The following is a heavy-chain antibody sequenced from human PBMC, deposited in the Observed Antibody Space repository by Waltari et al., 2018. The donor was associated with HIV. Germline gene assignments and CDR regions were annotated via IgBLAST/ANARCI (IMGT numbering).Heavy chain of an antibody. D-gene: IGHD3-3*01. J-gene: IGHJ6*02. V-gene: IGHV3-9*01. CDR1: GITFADYA. CDR2: ISWNSGDI. Sequence: EVQLVESGGGSVQPGRSLRLSCTAYGITFADYAMHWVRQPPGKGLEWVSGISWNSGDIAYADSVKGRFTISRDNTKNSLFLQMNSVRVEDTALYYCVKDGASTIFGVLNGMDVWGQGTTVTVSS. CDR3: VKDGASTIFGVLNGMDV.